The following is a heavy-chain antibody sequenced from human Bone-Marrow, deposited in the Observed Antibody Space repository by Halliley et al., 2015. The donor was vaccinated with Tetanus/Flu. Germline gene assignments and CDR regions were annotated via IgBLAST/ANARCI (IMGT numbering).Heavy chain of an antibody. CDR1: GLSASSNY. D-gene: IGHD3-10*01. V-gene: IGHV3-53*01. Sequence: SLRLSCAVSGLSASSNYMSWFRQPPGKGLEWVSVLYSGGVTFFADSVKGRFTISRDDSRNTLYLQMNNLRAEDTAVYFCARDGRRFGDLTLDYWGQGTLVTVSS. J-gene: IGHJ4*02. CDR3: ARDGRRFGDLTLDY. CDR2: LYSGGVT.